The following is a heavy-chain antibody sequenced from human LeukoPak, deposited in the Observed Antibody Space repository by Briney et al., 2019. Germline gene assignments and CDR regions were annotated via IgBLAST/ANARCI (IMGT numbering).Heavy chain of an antibody. D-gene: IGHD4-17*01. V-gene: IGHV3-53*01. Sequence: GGSLRLSCAASGFTVSSNYMYRVRQAPGKGLEWVSVIYSGGISYYADSVKGRFTLSRDNSKNTLYLQMNSLRAEDTAVYYCARGVSVTIGAFDIWGQGTMVTVSS. CDR2: IYSGGIS. CDR1: GFTVSSNY. J-gene: IGHJ3*02. CDR3: ARGVSVTIGAFDI.